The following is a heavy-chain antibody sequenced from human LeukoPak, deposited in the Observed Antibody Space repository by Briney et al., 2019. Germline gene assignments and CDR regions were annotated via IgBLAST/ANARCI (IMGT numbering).Heavy chain of an antibody. V-gene: IGHV3-23*01. CDR2: ISGSGGIT. J-gene: IGHJ4*02. CDR3: AKDRYTGYAGYDY. D-gene: IGHD5-12*01. CDR1: GFTFSSYG. Sequence: PGGSLRLSCAASGFTFSSYGIHWVRQAPGKGLEWVSAISGSGGITKNADSVKGRFSISRDNSKNTLYLQMNSLRAEDTAVYYCAKDRYTGYAGYDYWGQGTLVAVSS.